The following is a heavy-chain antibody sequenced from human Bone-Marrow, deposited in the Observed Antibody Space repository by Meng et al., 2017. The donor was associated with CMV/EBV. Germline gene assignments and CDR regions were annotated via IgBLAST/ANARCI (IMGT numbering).Heavy chain of an antibody. CDR1: GFTFSTYW. V-gene: IGHV3-74*01. D-gene: IGHD3-10*01. CDR3: ARGAGSDQRPWFDP. Sequence: GESLKISCAASGFTFSTYWMHWVRQAPGKGLVWVSRINSDGSSTSYADSVKGRFTISRDNAKNTLYLQMNNLRAEDTAVYYCARGAGSDQRPWFDPWGQGTLVTVSS. J-gene: IGHJ5*02. CDR2: INSDGSST.